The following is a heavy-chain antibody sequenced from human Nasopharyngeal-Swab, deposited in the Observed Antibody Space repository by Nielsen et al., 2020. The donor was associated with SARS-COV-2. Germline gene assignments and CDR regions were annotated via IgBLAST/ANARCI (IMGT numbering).Heavy chain of an antibody. J-gene: IGHJ6*02. D-gene: IGHD3-3*01. Sequence: GEFLKTPCTALGFTFGDYAMSWVPQAPGKGLEWVSSISSSSSYIYYADSVKGRFTISRDNAKNSLYLQMNSLRAEDTAVYYCARDKDFWSGYYDTTTNYGMDVWGQETTVTVAS. CDR1: GFTFGDYA. CDR2: ISSSSSYI. CDR3: ARDKDFWSGYYDTTTNYGMDV. V-gene: IGHV3-21*01.